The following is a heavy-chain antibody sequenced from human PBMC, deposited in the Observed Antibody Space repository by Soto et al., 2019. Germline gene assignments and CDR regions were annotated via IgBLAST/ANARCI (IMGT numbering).Heavy chain of an antibody. CDR2: IDEYGNTI. CDR3: TRDIGGKGAY. D-gene: IGHD3-10*01. CDR1: GFTFSSYW. V-gene: IGHV3-74*01. J-gene: IGHJ4*02. Sequence: GGSLRLSCATSGFTFSSYWMHWVRQVPGKGLLWVSRIDEYGNTINYADSVRGRFTISRDNARNTLYLEMNSLRAEDTALYYCTRDIGGKGAYWGPGTLVTVSS.